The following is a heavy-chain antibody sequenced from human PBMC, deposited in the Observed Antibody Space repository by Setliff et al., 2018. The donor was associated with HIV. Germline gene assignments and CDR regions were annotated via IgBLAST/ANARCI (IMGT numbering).Heavy chain of an antibody. CDR3: AGPRGDEAFDI. Sequence: SVKVSCKASGGTSSTHAMNWVRQAPGQGLEWIGQIISILEITSYAQKFQGRVTITADESTNTMYMELSSLRSDDTAVYYCAGPRGDEAFDIWGQGTMVIVSS. CDR1: GGTSSTHA. J-gene: IGHJ3*02. CDR2: IISILEIT. D-gene: IGHD3-10*01. V-gene: IGHV1-69*10.